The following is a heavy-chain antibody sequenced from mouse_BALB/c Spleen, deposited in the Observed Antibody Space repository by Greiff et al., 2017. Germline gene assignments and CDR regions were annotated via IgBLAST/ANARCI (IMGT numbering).Heavy chain of an antibody. Sequence: EVKVVESGTVLARPGASVKMSCKASGYTFTSYWMHWVKQRPGQGLEWIGAIYPGNSDTSYNQKFKGKAKLTAVTSTSTAYMELSSLTNEDSAVYYCTRADYRYSWFAYWGQGTLVTVSA. J-gene: IGHJ3*01. V-gene: IGHV1-5*01. D-gene: IGHD2-14*01. CDR3: TRADYRYSWFAY. CDR2: IYPGNSDT. CDR1: GYTFTSYW.